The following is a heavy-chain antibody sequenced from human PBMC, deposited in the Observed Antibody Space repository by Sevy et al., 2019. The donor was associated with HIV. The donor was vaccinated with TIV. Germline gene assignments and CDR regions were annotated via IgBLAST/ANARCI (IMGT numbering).Heavy chain of an antibody. V-gene: IGHV3-30-3*01. CDR3: ARPRANYVDHYFFYAMDV. J-gene: IGHJ6*02. D-gene: IGHD4-17*01. Sequence: GGSLRLSCTASGFAFTNYYAMHWVRQAPGKGLEWVALISYDGSDKFYADSVKGRFTITRDNFKNTLYLQMNGLTTEXTAVYYCARPRANYVDHYFFYAMDVWGQGTTVTVSS. CDR1: GFAFTNYYA. CDR2: ISYDGSDK.